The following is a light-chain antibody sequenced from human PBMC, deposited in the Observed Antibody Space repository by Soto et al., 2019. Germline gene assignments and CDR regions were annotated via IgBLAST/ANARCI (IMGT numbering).Light chain of an antibody. CDR1: QTVRNH. CDR2: ATY. V-gene: IGKV1-39*01. J-gene: IGKJ4*01. Sequence: DIQMTQAPSSLSASVGDTVIITCRASQTVRNHVNWYQHKPGKAPDLLIYATYTLQSGVPSRFSGSGSGTDFTLSINGLQPEDLATYYCQQIFSHPLTFGGGTKLEIK. CDR3: QQIFSHPLT.